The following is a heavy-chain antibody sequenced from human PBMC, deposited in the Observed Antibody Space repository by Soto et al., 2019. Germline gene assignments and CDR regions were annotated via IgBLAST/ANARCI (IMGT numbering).Heavy chain of an antibody. Sequence: PGGSLRLSCAASGFTFDSFAMTWVRQAPGKGLEWVSAISASGGSTFYAASVKGRFTISRDSSKNTLDLQMNSLRAEDTAVYYCARGAVMPDSWGQGTLVTVSS. D-gene: IGHD3-16*01. CDR2: ISASGGST. CDR3: ARGAVMPDS. CDR1: GFTFDSFA. V-gene: IGHV3-23*01. J-gene: IGHJ4*02.